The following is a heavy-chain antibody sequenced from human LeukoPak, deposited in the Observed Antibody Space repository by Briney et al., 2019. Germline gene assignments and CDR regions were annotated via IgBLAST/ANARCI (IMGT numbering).Heavy chain of an antibody. Sequence: AGGPLRLSCATSGFTFSSYGMNWVRQAPGKLLEWLASIRSDNSDTYYADSVKGRFTISRDNSKNTLYLQMSNLRVEHTAVFYCVNGESFYGDYGFDYWGQGTLVTVSS. J-gene: IGHJ4*02. CDR1: GFTFSSYG. CDR2: IRSDNSDT. CDR3: VNGESFYGDYGFDY. V-gene: IGHV3-30*02. D-gene: IGHD4-17*01.